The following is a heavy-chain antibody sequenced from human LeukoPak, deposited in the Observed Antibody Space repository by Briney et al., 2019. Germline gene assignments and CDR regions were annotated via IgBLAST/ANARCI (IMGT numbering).Heavy chain of an antibody. D-gene: IGHD2-2*01. CDR3: AKWYCSSTSCYSYYYYYMDV. Sequence: PGGSLRLSCAASGFTFSSYAMSWARQAPGKGLEWVSAISGSGGSTYYADSVKGRFTISRDNSKNTLYLQMNSLRAEDTAVYYCAKWYCSSTSCYSYYYYYMDVWGKGTTVTVSS. CDR2: ISGSGGST. J-gene: IGHJ6*03. V-gene: IGHV3-23*01. CDR1: GFTFSSYA.